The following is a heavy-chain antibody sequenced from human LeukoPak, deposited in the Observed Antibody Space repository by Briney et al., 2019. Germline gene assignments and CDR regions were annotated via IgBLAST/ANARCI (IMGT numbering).Heavy chain of an antibody. J-gene: IGHJ4*02. CDR2: INGGAGST. V-gene: IGHV1-46*01. Sequence: GASVKVSCKASGYTFTTYYMHWVRQAPGQGLEWMGIINGGAGSTTYAQQFQGRVTMTRDTSTSTVYMEVSCLRSEDTAVYYCARQSVRPGASPLFDYWGQGTLVTVSS. CDR1: GYTFTTYY. D-gene: IGHD1-14*01. CDR3: ARQSVRPGASPLFDY.